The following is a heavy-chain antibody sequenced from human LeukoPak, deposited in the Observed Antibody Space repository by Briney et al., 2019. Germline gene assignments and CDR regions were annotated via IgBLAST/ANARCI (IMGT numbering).Heavy chain of an antibody. CDR2: IYYSRST. J-gene: IGHJ4*02. CDR3: ARVFGYRSSFYDY. D-gene: IGHD5-24*01. Sequence: PSETLSLTCTFSVGSIRSITYYWGWIRQPPGKGLEWIGAIYYSRSTYYNPSLKSRVTISVDTSKNQFSLKLSSVTAADTAVYYCARVFGYRSSFYDYWGQGTLVTVSS. CDR1: VGSIRSITYY. V-gene: IGHV4-39*07.